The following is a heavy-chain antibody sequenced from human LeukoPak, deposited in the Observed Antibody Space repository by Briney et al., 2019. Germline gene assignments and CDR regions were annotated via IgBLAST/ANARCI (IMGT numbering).Heavy chain of an antibody. V-gene: IGHV1-2*02. CDR3: ARDVPHFDY. Sequence: ASVKVTCKASGYTFTGYYMHSVRQAPGQGLEWMGLINPNSGGTNYAQKFQGRVTMTRDTAINTAYTEPTSLRSDDTAVYYCARDVPHFDYWGQGTLVTVSS. CDR2: INPNSGGT. CDR1: GYTFTGYY. J-gene: IGHJ4*02.